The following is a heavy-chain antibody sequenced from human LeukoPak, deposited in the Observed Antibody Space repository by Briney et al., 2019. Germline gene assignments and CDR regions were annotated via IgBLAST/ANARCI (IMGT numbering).Heavy chain of an antibody. CDR3: ARGGYYDSSGYYFPFDY. D-gene: IGHD3-22*01. V-gene: IGHV4-34*01. CDR1: GGSFSGYY. J-gene: IGHJ4*02. CDR2: INHSGST. Sequence: PSETLSLTCAVYGGSFSGYYWSWIRQPPGKGLEWIGEINHSGSTNYNPSLKSRVTISVDTSKNQFSLKLSSVTAADTAVYYRARGGYYDSSGYYFPFDYWGQGTLVTVSS.